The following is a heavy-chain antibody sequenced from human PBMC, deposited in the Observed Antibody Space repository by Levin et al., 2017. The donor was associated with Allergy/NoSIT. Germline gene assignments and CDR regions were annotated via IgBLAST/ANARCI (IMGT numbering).Heavy chain of an antibody. J-gene: IGHJ4*02. CDR1: GFSFSTFP. V-gene: IGHV3-64*01. CDR2: ISPNGIST. CDR3: AREAPAGSTDY. Sequence: SGGSLRLSCAASGFSFSTFPMHWVRQAPGKELASVSAISPNGISTYYANSVKGRFTISRDNSKNTVYLQMDSLTAEDMAVYYCAREAPAGSTDYWGQGTLVTVSS.